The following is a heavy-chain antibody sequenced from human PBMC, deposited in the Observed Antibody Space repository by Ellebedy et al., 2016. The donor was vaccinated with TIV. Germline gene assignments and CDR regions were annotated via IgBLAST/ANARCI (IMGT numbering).Heavy chain of an antibody. CDR2: ISAYNGNT. J-gene: IGHJ6*03. V-gene: IGHV1-18*01. CDR1: GYTFTSYG. Sequence: ASVKVSCXASGYTFTSYGISWVRQAPGQGLEWLGWISAYNGNTNYAQKLQGRVTMTTDTSTSTAYMELRSLRSDDTAVYYCARVGDPIAAVEPDYYYYYYMDVWGKGTTVTVSS. CDR3: ARVGDPIAAVEPDYYYYYYMDV. D-gene: IGHD6-13*01.